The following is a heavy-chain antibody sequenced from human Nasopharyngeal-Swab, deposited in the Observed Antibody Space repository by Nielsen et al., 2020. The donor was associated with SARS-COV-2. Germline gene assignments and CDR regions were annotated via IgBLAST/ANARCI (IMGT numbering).Heavy chain of an antibody. CDR1: GFTFTSSA. V-gene: IGHV1-58*01. CDR2: IVVGSGNT. D-gene: IGHD6-6*01. CDR3: AAAKAARQGYYYYGMDV. Sequence: SVKVSCRASGFTFTSSAVQWVRQARGQRLEWIGWIVVGSGNTNYAQKFQERVTITRDMSTSTAYMELSSLRSEDTAVYYCAAAKAARQGYYYYGMDVWGQGTTVTVSS. J-gene: IGHJ6*02.